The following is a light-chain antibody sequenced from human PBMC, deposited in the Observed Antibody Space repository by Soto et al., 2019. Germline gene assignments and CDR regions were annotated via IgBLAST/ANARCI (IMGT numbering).Light chain of an antibody. CDR2: GAS. J-gene: IGKJ2*01. CDR3: PQYGSSPYT. V-gene: IGKV3-20*01. Sequence: EIVLTQSPGTLSLSPGERATLSCRASQSISLNYLAWYQQKAGQAPRLLISGASNRATGIPDRFSGSGSGTDFTLTVSRLEPEDFAVYYCPQYGSSPYTFGQGTKVESK. CDR1: QSISLNY.